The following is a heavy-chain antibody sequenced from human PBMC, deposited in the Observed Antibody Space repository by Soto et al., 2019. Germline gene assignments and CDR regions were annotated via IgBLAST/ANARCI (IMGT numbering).Heavy chain of an antibody. Sequence: GGSLILSCTSSGFTFGDYAMSWFRQAPGKGLEWVGFIRTKAHGGTTEYDASVKGRFIISRDDSKSIAYLQMNSLKIEDTAVYYCTSGGXIQLWSPTYFXYWGQGTLVXVAS. CDR3: TSGGXIQLWSPTYFXY. D-gene: IGHD5-18*01. V-gene: IGHV3-49*03. J-gene: IGHJ4*01. CDR1: GFTFGDYA. CDR2: IRTKAHGGTT.